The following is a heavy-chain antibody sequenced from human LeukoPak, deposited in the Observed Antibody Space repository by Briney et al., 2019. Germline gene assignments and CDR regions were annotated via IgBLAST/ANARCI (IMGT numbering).Heavy chain of an antibody. Sequence: SETLSLTCAVYGGSFSGYYWSWMRQRPGKGLEWIGEINHSGSTNYNPSLKSRVTISVDTSKNQFSLKLSSVTAADTAVYYCARGITMVRGADLWGQGTLVTVSS. J-gene: IGHJ4*02. CDR2: INHSGST. CDR1: GGSFSGYY. CDR3: ARGITMVRGADL. V-gene: IGHV4-34*01. D-gene: IGHD3-10*01.